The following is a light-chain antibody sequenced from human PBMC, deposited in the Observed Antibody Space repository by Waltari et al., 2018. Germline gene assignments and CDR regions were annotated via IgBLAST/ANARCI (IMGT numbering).Light chain of an antibody. CDR3: QQYYRSRT. Sequence: DIVMTQSPDSLAVSLGERATINCKSSQSVLYSSNNKNYLAWYQQKPGQPPTLLIRWASTRESGVPDRFSGSGSGTDFTLTISSLQAEDVAVYYCQQYYRSRTFGQGTRVEIK. CDR1: QSVLYSSNNKNY. J-gene: IGKJ1*01. CDR2: WAS. V-gene: IGKV4-1*01.